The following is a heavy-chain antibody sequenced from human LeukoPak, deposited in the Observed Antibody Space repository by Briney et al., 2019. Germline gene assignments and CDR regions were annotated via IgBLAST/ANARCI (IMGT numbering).Heavy chain of an antibody. V-gene: IGHV3-23*01. D-gene: IGHD2-2*01. Sequence: PGGSLRLSCAASGFTFSSYSMNWVRQAPGKGLEWVSAISGSGGSTYYADSVKGRFTISRDNSKNTLYLQMNSLRAEDTAVYYCANAFYCSSTSCYRWFDPWGQGTLVTVSS. CDR2: ISGSGGST. J-gene: IGHJ5*02. CDR3: ANAFYCSSTSCYRWFDP. CDR1: GFTFSSYS.